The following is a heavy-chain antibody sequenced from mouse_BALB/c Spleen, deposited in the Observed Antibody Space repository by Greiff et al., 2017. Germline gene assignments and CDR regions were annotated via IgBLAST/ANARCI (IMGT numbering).Heavy chain of an antibody. J-gene: IGHJ4*01. D-gene: IGHD4-1*01. V-gene: IGHV1-87*01. CDR2: IYPGDGDT. CDR3: ARGDWAYAMDY. CDR1: GYTFTSYW. Sequence: VQLQQSGAELARPGASVKLSCKASGYTFTSYWMQWVKLRPGQGLEWIGAIYPGDGDTRYTQKFKGKATLTADKSSSTAYMQLSSLASEDSAVYYCARGDWAYAMDYWGQGTSVTVSS.